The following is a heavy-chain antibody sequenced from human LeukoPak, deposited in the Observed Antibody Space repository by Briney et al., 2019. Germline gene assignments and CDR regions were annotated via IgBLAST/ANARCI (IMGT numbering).Heavy chain of an antibody. Sequence: GASVKVSCKASGYTFTGYYMHWVRQAPGQGLEWMGWINPNSGGTNYAQKFQGRVTITADKSTSTAYMELSSLRSEDTAVYYCASSPYYDFWSGDNWFDPWGQGTLVTVSS. D-gene: IGHD3-3*01. CDR2: INPNSGGT. CDR3: ASSPYYDFWSGDNWFDP. V-gene: IGHV1-2*02. J-gene: IGHJ5*02. CDR1: GYTFTGYY.